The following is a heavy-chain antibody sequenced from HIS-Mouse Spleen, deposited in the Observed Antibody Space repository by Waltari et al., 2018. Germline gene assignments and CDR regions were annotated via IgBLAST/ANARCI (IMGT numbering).Heavy chain of an antibody. CDR3: AREVGWDDAFDI. Sequence: QVQLVQSGAEVKKPGASVKVSCKASGYTFTGSDMHLVRQAPGQGLEWMGWINPNSGGTNYAQKFQGRVTMTRDTSISTAYMELSRLRSDDTAVYYCAREVGWDDAFDIWGQGTMVTVSS. D-gene: IGHD6-19*01. J-gene: IGHJ3*02. V-gene: IGHV1-2*02. CDR2: INPNSGGT. CDR1: GYTFTGSD.